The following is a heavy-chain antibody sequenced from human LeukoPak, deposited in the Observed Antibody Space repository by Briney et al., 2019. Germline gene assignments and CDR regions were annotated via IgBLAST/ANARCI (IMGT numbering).Heavy chain of an antibody. V-gene: IGHV4-34*08. CDR1: GFTFSNAW. CDR3: VGTAMVTGFDY. Sequence: SGGSLRLSCAASGFTFSNAWMSWIRQPPGKGLEWIGEIDHSGSTNYNPSLKSRVTISVDTSKNQFSLKLSSVTAADTAVYYCVGTAMVTGFDYWGQGTLVTVSS. J-gene: IGHJ4*02. D-gene: IGHD5-18*01. CDR2: IDHSGST.